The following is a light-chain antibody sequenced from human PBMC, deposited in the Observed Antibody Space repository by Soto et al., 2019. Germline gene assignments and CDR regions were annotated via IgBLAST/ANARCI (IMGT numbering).Light chain of an antibody. V-gene: IGKV3-15*01. Sequence: EIVMTQSPATLSVSPWERATLSCRASQSVSSNLAWYQQEPGQAPRLLIYGASTRATGIPARFSGSGSGTEFTLTISSLQSEDFAVYYCQQYNNWPPTWTFGQGTKVDI. CDR1: QSVSSN. CDR2: GAS. J-gene: IGKJ1*01. CDR3: QQYNNWPPTWT.